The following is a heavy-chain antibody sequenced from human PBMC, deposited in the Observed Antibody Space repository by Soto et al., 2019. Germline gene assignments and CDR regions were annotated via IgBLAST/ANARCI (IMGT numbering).Heavy chain of an antibody. V-gene: IGHV5-51*01. CDR1: GYSFTSYW. J-gene: IGHJ6*02. D-gene: IGHD3-9*01. CDR3: ARSSSNYDILTGYYKERYYYYGMDV. Sequence: GESLKISCKGSGYSFTSYWIGWVRQMPGKGLEWMGIIYPGDSDTRYSPSFQGQVTISADKSISTAYLQWSSLKASDTAMYYCARSSSNYDILTGYYKERYYYYGMDVWGQGTTVTVSS. CDR2: IYPGDSDT.